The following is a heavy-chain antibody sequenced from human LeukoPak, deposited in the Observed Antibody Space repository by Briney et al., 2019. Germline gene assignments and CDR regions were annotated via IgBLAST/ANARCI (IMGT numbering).Heavy chain of an antibody. V-gene: IGHV4-34*01. CDR3: ARGGIAVAGTEWFDP. D-gene: IGHD6-19*01. CDR2: INHSGST. Sequence: SETLSLTCAVYGGSFSVYYWSWIRQPPGKGLEWIGEINHSGSTNYNPSLKSRVTISVDTSKNQFSLKLSSVTAADTAVYYCARGGIAVAGTEWFDPWGQGTLVTVSS. CDR1: GGSFSVYY. J-gene: IGHJ5*02.